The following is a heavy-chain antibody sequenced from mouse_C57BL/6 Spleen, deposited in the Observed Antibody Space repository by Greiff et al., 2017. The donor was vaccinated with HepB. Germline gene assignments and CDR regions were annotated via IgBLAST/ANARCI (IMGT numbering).Heavy chain of an antibody. J-gene: IGHJ1*03. CDR2: IRNKANGYTT. CDR1: GFTFTDYY. CDR3: ARWTTVVAHWDFDV. Sequence: EVKLMESGGGLVQPGGSLSLSCAASGFTFTDYYMSWVRQPPGKALEWLGFIRNKANGYTTEYSASVKGRFTISRDNSQSILYLQMNALRAEDSATYYCARWTTVVAHWDFDVWGTGTTVTVSS. V-gene: IGHV7-3*01. D-gene: IGHD1-1*01.